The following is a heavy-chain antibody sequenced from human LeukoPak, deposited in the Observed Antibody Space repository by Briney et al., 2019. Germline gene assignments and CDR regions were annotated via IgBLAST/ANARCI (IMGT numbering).Heavy chain of an antibody. CDR2: IVHSGGT. CDR1: GGSFGDDY. V-gene: IGHV4-34*12. D-gene: IGHD3-10*01. J-gene: IGHJ2*01. Sequence: SETLSLTCAVYGGSFGDDYWTWIRQPPGKGLEWIGQIVHSGGTTYNPSLKSRVTISVDTSKNQFSLRVNSVTAADTAVYYCARRTRVGCYLDLWGRGTLVTVSS. CDR3: ARRTRVGCYLDL.